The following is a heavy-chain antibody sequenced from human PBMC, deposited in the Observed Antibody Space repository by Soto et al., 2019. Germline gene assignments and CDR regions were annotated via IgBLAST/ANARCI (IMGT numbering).Heavy chain of an antibody. D-gene: IGHD3-16*01. J-gene: IGHJ4*02. CDR3: AREFPYYVSSDSYLDY. V-gene: IGHV6-1*01. CDR1: GDSVSGNSAA. CDR2: TYYRSRWYN. Sequence: SQTLSLTCAISGDSVSGNSAAWNWIRQSPSGGLEWLGRTYYRSRWYNDYAVSVKSRITVTPDTSKNQFSLHLNSVTPEDTAVYYYAREFPYYVSSDSYLDYWGQGALVTVSS.